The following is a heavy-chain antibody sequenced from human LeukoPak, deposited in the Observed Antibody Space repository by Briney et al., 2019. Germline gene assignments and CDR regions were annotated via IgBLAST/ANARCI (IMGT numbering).Heavy chain of an antibody. Sequence: SQTLSLTCAVSGGSISSGGYSWSWIRQPPGKGLEWIGYIYHSGSTYYNPSLKSRVTISVDRSKNQFSLKLSSVTAADTAVYYCARAPRQLGLAGKRSVGLGNWFDPWGQGTLVTVSS. D-gene: IGHD6-6*01. CDR1: GGSISSGGYS. CDR3: ARAPRQLGLAGKRSVGLGNWFDP. J-gene: IGHJ5*02. V-gene: IGHV4-30-2*01. CDR2: IYHSGST.